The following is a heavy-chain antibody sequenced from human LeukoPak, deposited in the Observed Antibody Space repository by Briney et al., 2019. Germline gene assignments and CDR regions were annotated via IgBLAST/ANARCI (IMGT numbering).Heavy chain of an antibody. Sequence: PGGSLRLSCAASGFTFSSYAMSWVRQAPGKGLEWVSAISGSGGNTYYADSVKGRFTISRDNSKNTLYLQMNSLRAEDTAVYYCAKDRVGGSYSYYFDYWGQGTLVTVSS. J-gene: IGHJ4*02. CDR3: AKDRVGGSYSYYFDY. D-gene: IGHD1-26*01. CDR1: GFTFSSYA. CDR2: ISGSGGNT. V-gene: IGHV3-23*01.